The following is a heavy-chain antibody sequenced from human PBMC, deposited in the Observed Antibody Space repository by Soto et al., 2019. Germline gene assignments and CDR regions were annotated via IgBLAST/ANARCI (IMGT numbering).Heavy chain of an antibody. V-gene: IGHV1-2*04. D-gene: IGHD6-6*01. CDR1: GYTFTGYY. CDR2: INPNSGGT. Sequence: ASVKVSCKASGYTFTGYYMHWVRQAPGQGLEWMGWINPNSGGTNYAQKFQGWVTMTRDTSISTAYMEPSRLRSDDTAVYYCARDREYSRAYYSGMDVWGQGTTVTVSS. J-gene: IGHJ6*02. CDR3: ARDREYSRAYYSGMDV.